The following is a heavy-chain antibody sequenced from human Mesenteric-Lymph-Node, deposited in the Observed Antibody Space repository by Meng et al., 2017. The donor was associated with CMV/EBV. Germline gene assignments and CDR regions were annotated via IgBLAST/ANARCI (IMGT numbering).Heavy chain of an antibody. CDR2: IYNSGIT. D-gene: IGHD6-6*01. CDR3: ARRYSSSSGRNFDY. V-gene: IGHV4-59*01. Sequence: SETLSLTCTVSGGSISSYYWSWIRQPPGRGLEWIGYIYNSGITNYNPSLKSRVTISIDTSKNQFSLKLTSVTAADTAVYYCARRYSSSSGRNFDYWGQGTLVTVSS. CDR1: GGSISSYY. J-gene: IGHJ4*02.